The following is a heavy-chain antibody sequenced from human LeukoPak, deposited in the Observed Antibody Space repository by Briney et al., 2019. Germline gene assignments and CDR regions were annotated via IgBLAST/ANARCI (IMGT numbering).Heavy chain of an antibody. CDR3: AKARDVDTAMVPPYYYYSYGMDV. CDR2: ISNDGSNK. D-gene: IGHD5-18*01. J-gene: IGHJ6*02. V-gene: IGHV3-30*18. Sequence: GGSLRLSCAASGFTFSSYGMHWVRQAPGKGREWVAVISNDGSNKYYADSVKGRFTISRDNSKNTLYLQMNSLRAEDTAVYYCAKARDVDTAMVPPYYYYSYGMDVWGQGTTVTVSS. CDR1: GFTFSSYG.